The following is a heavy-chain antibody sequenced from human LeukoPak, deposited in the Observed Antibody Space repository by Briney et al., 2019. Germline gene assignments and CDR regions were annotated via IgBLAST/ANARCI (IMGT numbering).Heavy chain of an antibody. J-gene: IGHJ6*02. CDR3: ARDRRILTGYYPSYYYGMDV. V-gene: IGHV4-34*01. CDR2: INHSGST. D-gene: IGHD3-9*01. CDR1: GGSFSGYY. Sequence: SETLSLTCAVYGGSFSGYYWSWIRQPPGKGLEWIGEINHSGSTNYNPSLKSRVTISVDTSKNQFSLKLSSVTAADTAVYYCARDRRILTGYYPSYYYGMDVWGQGTTVTVSS.